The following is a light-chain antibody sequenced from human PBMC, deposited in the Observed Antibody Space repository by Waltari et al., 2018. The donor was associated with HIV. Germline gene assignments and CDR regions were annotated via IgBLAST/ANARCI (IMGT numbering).Light chain of an antibody. Sequence: DIQMTQSPSSLSASVGDRVTITCRASQSINDYLNWYQQKPGRAPKLLIYGATTLERGVPSRFSGSGSGRDFTLTISSLQAEDFATYLCQQSYNMRTFGQGTKLDIK. V-gene: IGKV1-39*01. CDR1: QSINDY. J-gene: IGKJ2*02. CDR3: QQSYNMRT. CDR2: GAT.